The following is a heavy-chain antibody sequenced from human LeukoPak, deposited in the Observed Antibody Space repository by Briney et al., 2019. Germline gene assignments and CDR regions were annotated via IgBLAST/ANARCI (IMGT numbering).Heavy chain of an antibody. CDR3: AKDRAYYSDSSGYYLVRAYDY. Sequence: GGSLRLSCAASGLTFSSYSMNWVRQAPGKGLEWVSSISSSSSYIYYADSVKGRFTISRDNAKNSLYLQMNSLRAEDTAVYYCAKDRAYYSDSSGYYLVRAYDYWGQGTLVTVSS. V-gene: IGHV3-21*04. J-gene: IGHJ4*02. D-gene: IGHD3-22*01. CDR1: GLTFSSYS. CDR2: ISSSSSYI.